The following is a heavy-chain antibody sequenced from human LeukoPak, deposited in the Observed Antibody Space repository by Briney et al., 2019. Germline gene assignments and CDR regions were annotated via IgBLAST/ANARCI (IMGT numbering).Heavy chain of an antibody. CDR2: INAGNGNT. Sequence: ASVKDSCKTSAYTFTSYAIHWVRQAPGQRLEWMGWINAGNGNTKYSQRFQGRVTITRDTSASTAYMELSSLRSEDTAVYYCARVMRELHAFDIWGQGTMVTVSS. CDR1: AYTFTSYA. D-gene: IGHD1-26*01. CDR3: ARVMRELHAFDI. V-gene: IGHV1-3*01. J-gene: IGHJ3*02.